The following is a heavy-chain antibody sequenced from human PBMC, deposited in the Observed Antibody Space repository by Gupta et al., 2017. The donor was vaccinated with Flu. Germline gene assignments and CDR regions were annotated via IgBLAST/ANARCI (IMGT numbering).Heavy chain of an antibody. Sequence: DYAMHWVRQAPGKGLEWGSGISWNSGSIGYADAGKGRFTISRDNAKNSLYMQMNSLRAEDTALYYCAKDRGSSTSCYIFDPGGQGTLVTVSS. CDR3: AKDRGSSTSCYIFDP. CDR2: ISWNSGSI. J-gene: IGHJ5*02. V-gene: IGHV3-9*01. CDR1: DYA. D-gene: IGHD2-2*02.